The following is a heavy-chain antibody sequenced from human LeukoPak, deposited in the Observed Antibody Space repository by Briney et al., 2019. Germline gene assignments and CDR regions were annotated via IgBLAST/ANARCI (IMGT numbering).Heavy chain of an antibody. CDR2: INHSGSA. CDR3: ARGNLDYYGSGSSHTVFSWFDP. J-gene: IGHJ5*02. D-gene: IGHD3-10*01. CDR1: GGSISLSYYY. V-gene: IGHV4-39*01. Sequence: PSETLSLTCSVSGGSISLSYYYWGWIRQPPGKGLEWIGEINHSGSANYNPSLKSRVTMSVDTSKNQFSLKLSSVTAADTAVYFCARGNLDYYGSGSSHTVFSWFDPWGQGTLVTVSS.